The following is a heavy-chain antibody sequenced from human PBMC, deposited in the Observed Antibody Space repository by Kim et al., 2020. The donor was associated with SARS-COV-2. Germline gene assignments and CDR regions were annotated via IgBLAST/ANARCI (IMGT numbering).Heavy chain of an antibody. CDR3: ARGNPGYQLLSTHGRGYFDY. D-gene: IGHD2-2*01. J-gene: IGHJ4*02. Sequence: GGSLRLSCAASGFTFSSYSMNWVRQAPGKGLEWVSSISSSSSYIYYADSVKGRFTISRDNAKNSLYLQMNSLRAEDTAVYYCARGNPGYQLLSTHGRGYFDYWGQGTLVTVSS. CDR2: ISSSSSYI. V-gene: IGHV3-21*01. CDR1: GFTFSSYS.